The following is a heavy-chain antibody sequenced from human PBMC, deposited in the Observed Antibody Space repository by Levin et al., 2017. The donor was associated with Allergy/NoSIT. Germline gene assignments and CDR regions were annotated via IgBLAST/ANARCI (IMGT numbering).Heavy chain of an antibody. CDR3: ARDVGQDYGDYGY. J-gene: IGHJ4*02. Sequence: PGGSLRLSCAASGFTFSSYSMNWVRQAPGKGLEWVSYISSSSSTIYYADSVKGRFTISRDNAKNSLYLQMNSLRAEDTAVYYCARDVGQDYGDYGYWGQGTLVTVSS. CDR2: ISSSSSTI. CDR1: GFTFSSYS. V-gene: IGHV3-48*01. D-gene: IGHD4-17*01.